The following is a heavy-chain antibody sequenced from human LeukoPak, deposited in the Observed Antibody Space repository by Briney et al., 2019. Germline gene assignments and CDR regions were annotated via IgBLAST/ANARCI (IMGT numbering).Heavy chain of an antibody. CDR2: IIPIFGTA. CDR1: GYIFTGYY. Sequence: SVKVSCKASGYIFTGYYMHWVRQAPGQGLEWMGGIIPIFGTANYAQKFQGRVTITADESTSTAYMELSSLRSEDTAVYYCARDLGTVLEKWGQGTLVTVSS. CDR3: ARDLGTVLEK. V-gene: IGHV1-69*13. D-gene: IGHD5-24*01. J-gene: IGHJ4*02.